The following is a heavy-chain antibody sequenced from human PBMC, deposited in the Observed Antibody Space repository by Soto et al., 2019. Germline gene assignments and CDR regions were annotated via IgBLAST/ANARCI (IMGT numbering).Heavy chain of an antibody. D-gene: IGHD1-26*01. CDR2: ISYSGST. V-gene: IGHV4-31*03. Sequence: PSETLSLTCTVSGGSISSGGYYWSWIRQHPGTGLEWIGHISYSGSTYYNTSLKSRVTISVDTSRNQFSLIVNSVTAADTAVYYCARGLITGSQYSGGWYYFDSWGQGTQVTVSS. CDR3: ARGLITGSQYSGGWYYFDS. CDR1: GGSISSGGYY. J-gene: IGHJ4*02.